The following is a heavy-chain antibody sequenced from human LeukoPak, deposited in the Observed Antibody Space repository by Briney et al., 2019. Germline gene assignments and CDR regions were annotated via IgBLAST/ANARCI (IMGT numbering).Heavy chain of an antibody. CDR1: GGSISSGGYY. CDR2: IYYSGST. D-gene: IGHD3-22*01. V-gene: IGHV4-31*03. CDR3: ARGITMIVDLDAFDI. Sequence: SETLSLTCTVSGGSISSGGYYWSWIRQHPGKGLEWIGYIYYSGSTYYNPSLKSRVTISVDTSKNQFSLKLSSVTAAGTAVYYCARGITMIVDLDAFDIWGQGTMVTVSS. J-gene: IGHJ3*02.